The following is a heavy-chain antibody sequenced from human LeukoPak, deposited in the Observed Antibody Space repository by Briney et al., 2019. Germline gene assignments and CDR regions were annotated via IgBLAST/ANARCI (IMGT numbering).Heavy chain of an antibody. CDR2: INPNSGGT. Sequence: ASVKVSCKASGGTFSSYAISWVRQAPGQGLEWMGWINPNSGGTNYAQKFQGRVTMTRDTSISTAYMELSRLRSDDTAVYYCARGAAGDGYNPFDYWGQGTLVTVSS. D-gene: IGHD5-24*01. CDR1: GGTFSSYA. V-gene: IGHV1-2*02. CDR3: ARGAAGDGYNPFDY. J-gene: IGHJ4*02.